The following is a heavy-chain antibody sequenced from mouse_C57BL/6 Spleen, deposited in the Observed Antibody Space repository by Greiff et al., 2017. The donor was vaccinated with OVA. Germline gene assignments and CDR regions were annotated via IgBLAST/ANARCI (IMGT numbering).Heavy chain of an antibody. CDR2: IDPSDSYT. V-gene: IGHV1-69*01. CDR3: ARKRYYGTDY. D-gene: IGHD1-1*01. J-gene: IGHJ2*01. Sequence: VQLQQPGAELVMPGASVKLSCKASGYTFTSYWMHWVKQRPGQGLEWIGEIDPSDSYTNYNQQFKGKSTLTVDESSSTAYMQLSSLTSEDSAVYYCARKRYYGTDYWGQGTTLTVSS. CDR1: GYTFTSYW.